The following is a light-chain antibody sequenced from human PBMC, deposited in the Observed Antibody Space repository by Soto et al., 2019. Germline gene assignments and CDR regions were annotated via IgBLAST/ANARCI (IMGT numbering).Light chain of an antibody. V-gene: IGKV3-15*01. CDR3: QEYNNWRPIT. J-gene: IGKJ4*01. CDR1: QSVSSN. CDR2: GAS. Sequence: ETVMTQSPATLSVSPGERATLSCRASQSVSSNLAWYQQKPDQPPRLLIYGASTRATGIPVRFSGSGSGTEFTLTITSLQSEDFAVYYCQEYNNWRPITFGGGTKVEIK.